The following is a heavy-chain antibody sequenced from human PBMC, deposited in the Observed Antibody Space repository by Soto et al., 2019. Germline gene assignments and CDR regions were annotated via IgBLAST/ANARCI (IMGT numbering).Heavy chain of an antibody. D-gene: IGHD6-19*01. Sequence: PVGSLRLSCAASGFSFSSYWMSWVRQASGKGLEWVANIKQDGSEKYYVDSVKGRFTLSRDNAKNSLQLQMSSLRHEDTAIYFCARVAYGNGWIFDYWGQGTLVTVSS. V-gene: IGHV3-7*03. CDR1: GFSFSSYW. CDR2: IKQDGSEK. J-gene: IGHJ4*01. CDR3: ARVAYGNGWIFDY.